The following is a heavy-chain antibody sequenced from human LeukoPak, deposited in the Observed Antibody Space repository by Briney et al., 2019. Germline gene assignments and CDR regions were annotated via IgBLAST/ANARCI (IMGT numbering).Heavy chain of an antibody. CDR3: ARDSGIAVYYFDY. Sequence: GGSLRPSCAPAGFSFSSVWMRWVSQAAGQGLEWVANIQQEGSERYYVDSVKGRFTISRDNAKNSLYLQIDSLTAEDTAVYFCARDSGIAVYYFDYWGQRSLVTVSS. CDR1: GFSFSSVW. D-gene: IGHD6-19*01. V-gene: IGHV3-7*01. J-gene: IGHJ4*02. CDR2: IQQEGSER.